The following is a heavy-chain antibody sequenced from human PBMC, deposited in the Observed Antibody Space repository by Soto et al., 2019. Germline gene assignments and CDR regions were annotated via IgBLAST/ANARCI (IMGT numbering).Heavy chain of an antibody. CDR1: GGSISSGGYY. CDR2: IYYSGST. D-gene: IGHD2-15*01. J-gene: IGHJ4*02. CDR3: ASTHDGGSSFDY. Sequence: QVQLQESGPGLVKPSQTLSLTCTVSGGSISSGGYYWSWIRQHPGKGLEWIGYIYYSGSTYYNPSLKSRVTISVDTSKNQFGLKLSSVTAVDTAVYYCASTHDGGSSFDYWGQGDLVTVYS. V-gene: IGHV4-31*03.